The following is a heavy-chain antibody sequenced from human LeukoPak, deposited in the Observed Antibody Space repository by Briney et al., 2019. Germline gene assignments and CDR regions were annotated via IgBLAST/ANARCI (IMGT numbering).Heavy chain of an antibody. CDR1: NYSISSGYY. J-gene: IGHJ4*02. CDR3: ARDISARYDY. D-gene: IGHD1-14*01. CDR2: MHHSGST. V-gene: IGHV4-38-2*02. Sequence: SETLSLTCTVSNYSISSGYYWGWFRQPPGKGLEWIGSMHHSGSTYQTPSLKSRVTMSVDTSKNQFSLRLSTVTAADTAVYYCARDISARYDYWGQGALVTVSS.